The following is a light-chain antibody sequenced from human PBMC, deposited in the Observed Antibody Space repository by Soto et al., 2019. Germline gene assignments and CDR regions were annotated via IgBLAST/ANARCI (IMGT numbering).Light chain of an antibody. J-gene: IGLJ2*01. CDR1: KIESKS. V-gene: IGLV3-9*01. Sequence: SYELTQPLSVSVALGQTARITCGGNKIESKSVHWYRQTPGQAPVLVIYSDVNRPSGIPERFSGSNSGNTATLTISSAHAGDEADLYCQVWDTSTVVFGGGTKLTVL. CDR3: QVWDTSTVV. CDR2: SDV.